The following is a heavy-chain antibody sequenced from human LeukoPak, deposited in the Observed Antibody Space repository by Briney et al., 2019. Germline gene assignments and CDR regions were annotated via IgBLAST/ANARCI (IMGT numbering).Heavy chain of an antibody. CDR3: ARVTSRSGYSGSYYYFDY. Sequence: GGSLRLSCAASGFTFDDYGMSWVRQAPGKGLEWVSGINWNGGSTGYADSVKGRFTISRDNAKNSLYLQMNSLRAEDTALYYCARVTSRSGYSGSYYYFDYWCQGTLVTVSS. J-gene: IGHJ4*02. V-gene: IGHV3-20*04. D-gene: IGHD1-26*01. CDR2: INWNGGST. CDR1: GFTFDDYG.